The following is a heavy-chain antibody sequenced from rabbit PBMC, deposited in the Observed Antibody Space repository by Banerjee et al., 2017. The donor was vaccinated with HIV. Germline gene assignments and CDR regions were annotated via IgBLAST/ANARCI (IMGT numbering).Heavy chain of an antibody. D-gene: IGHD7-1*01. J-gene: IGHJ3*01. V-gene: IGHV1S40*01. CDR2: IYTGSSGST. Sequence: QSLEESGGDLVKPGASLTLTCTASGFSFSSSDYMCWVRQAPGKGLEWIACIYTGSSGSTYYASWAKGRFTISKTSSTTVTLQMTSLTAADTATYFCARDYAGYVAGTTVTRLDLWGPGTLVTDS. CDR3: ARDYAGYVAGTTVTRLDL. CDR1: GFSFSSSDY.